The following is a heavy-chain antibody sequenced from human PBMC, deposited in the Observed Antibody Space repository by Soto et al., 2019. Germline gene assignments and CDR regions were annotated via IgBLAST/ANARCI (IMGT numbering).Heavy chain of an antibody. CDR1: AASISTYY. CDR3: ARLDMSNQWLLEY. J-gene: IGHJ4*02. CDR2: IDYSGST. V-gene: IGHV4-59*01. D-gene: IGHD6-19*01. Sequence: PSETLSLTCTVSAASISTYYWSWIRQPPGKGLEWIGYIDYSGSTSYNPSLKSRVTISVDTSKNHFSLKLSSVTAAATAMYFCARLDMSNQWLLEYWGQGTLVTVSS.